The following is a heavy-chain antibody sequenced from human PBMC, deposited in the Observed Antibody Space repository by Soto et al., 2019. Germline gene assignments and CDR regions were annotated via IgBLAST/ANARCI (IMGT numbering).Heavy chain of an antibody. CDR2: IYYSGST. J-gene: IGHJ5*02. Sequence: KPSETLSLTCTVSGGSVSSGSYYWSWIRQPPGKGLEWIGYIYYSGSTNYNPSLKSRVTISVDTSKNQFSLKLSSVTAADTAVYYCARDKRSGAAAGVNWFDPWGQGTLVTVSS. V-gene: IGHV4-61*01. D-gene: IGHD6-13*01. CDR3: ARDKRSGAAAGVNWFDP. CDR1: GGSVSSGSYY.